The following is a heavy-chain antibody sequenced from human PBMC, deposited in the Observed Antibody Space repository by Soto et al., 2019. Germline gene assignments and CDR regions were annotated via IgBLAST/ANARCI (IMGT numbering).Heavy chain of an antibody. CDR1: GGSIRSDGSY. V-gene: IGHV4-31*11. D-gene: IGHD5-18*01. CDR2: IYYSGST. Sequence: QVQLQESGPGLVKPSQTLSLTCAVSGGSIRSDGSYWTWIRQLPGGGLEWIGYIYYSGSTSYNPSLESRASISVDSSENQFSLRLTSVTAADTAVYYCARRAGNRRGYPIDSWGQGPLVTVSS. CDR3: ARRAGNRRGYPIDS. J-gene: IGHJ4*02.